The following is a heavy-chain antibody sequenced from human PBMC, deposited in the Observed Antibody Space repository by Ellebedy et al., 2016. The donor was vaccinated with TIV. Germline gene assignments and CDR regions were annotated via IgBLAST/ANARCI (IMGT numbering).Heavy chain of an antibody. J-gene: IGHJ1*01. Sequence: SETLSLTXAVYGGSFSGYYWSWIRQPPGKGLEWIGEINHSGSTNYNPSLRSRVTISVDTSTNRVSLKLSAVTAADTAVYYCAREFSVWGQGTLVTVSS. V-gene: IGHV4-34*01. CDR1: GGSFSGYY. CDR3: AREFSV. CDR2: INHSGST.